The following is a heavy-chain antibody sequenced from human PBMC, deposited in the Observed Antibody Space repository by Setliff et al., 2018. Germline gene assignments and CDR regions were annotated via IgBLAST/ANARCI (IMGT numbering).Heavy chain of an antibody. Sequence: SETLSLTCTVSGASIGSGSHYWSWIRQPAGGGLEWIGRIYTSGTTNYNPSLVSRVTISIDTSKSQFSLRLSSVTAADTAVYYCARQRRIWNDLDYFDYWGQGTLVTVSS. CDR1: GASIGSGSHY. CDR2: IYTSGTT. D-gene: IGHD1-1*01. J-gene: IGHJ4*02. CDR3: ARQRRIWNDLDYFDY. V-gene: IGHV4-61*02.